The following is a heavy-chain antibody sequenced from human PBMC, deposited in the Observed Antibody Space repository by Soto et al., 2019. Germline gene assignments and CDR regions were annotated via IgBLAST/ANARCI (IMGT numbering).Heavy chain of an antibody. J-gene: IGHJ6*03. Sequence: QVQLVQSGAEVKKPGSSVKVSCKASGGTFSSYTISWVRQAPGQGLEWMGRIIPILGIANYAQKFQGRVRIGEDKYTCTAYMELRSLRSEDTAVYYCARDDDRLSGYSYARRYPRYDYYMAVWGKGTTVTVSS. CDR3: ARDDDRLSGYSYARRYPRYDYYMAV. D-gene: IGHD5-18*01. CDR1: GGTFSSYT. CDR2: IIPILGIA. V-gene: IGHV1-69*08.